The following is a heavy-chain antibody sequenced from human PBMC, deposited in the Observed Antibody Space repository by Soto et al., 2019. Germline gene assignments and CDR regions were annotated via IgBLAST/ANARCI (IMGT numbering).Heavy chain of an antibody. CDR2: ISGSGGST. CDR1: GFTFSSYA. Sequence: EVQLLESGGGLVQPGGSLRLCCAASGFTFSSYAMSWVRQAPGKGLEWVSAISGSGGSTYYADSVKGRYTISRDNSNNTLYLQMNSLRAEDTAVYYCAKAGHYDILSYFDYLGQGTLVTVSS. CDR3: AKAGHYDILSYFDY. V-gene: IGHV3-23*01. J-gene: IGHJ4*02. D-gene: IGHD3-9*01.